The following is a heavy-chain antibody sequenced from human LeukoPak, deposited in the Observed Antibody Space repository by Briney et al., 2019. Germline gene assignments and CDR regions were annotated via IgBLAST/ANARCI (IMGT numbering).Heavy chain of an antibody. CDR2: INHSGST. J-gene: IGHJ4*02. D-gene: IGHD2-21*02. CDR1: GGSFSGYY. CDR3: ARRGSDHVGDPL. Sequence: SETLSLTCAVYGGSFSGYYWTWIRQPPGKGLEWIGEINHSGSTSNNPSLKSRVTVSVDTSKNQFSLKMTSVTAADTAVYFCARRGSDHVGDPLWGQGTLVTVSS. V-gene: IGHV4-34*01.